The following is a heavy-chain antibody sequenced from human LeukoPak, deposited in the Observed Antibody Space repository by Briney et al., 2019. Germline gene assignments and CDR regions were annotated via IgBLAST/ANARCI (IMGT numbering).Heavy chain of an antibody. V-gene: IGHV3-11*06. CDR1: EFTFSDYH. CDR2: ISSSSSYT. CDR3: ARPLRVHSGYYY. D-gene: IGHD5-12*01. Sequence: GGSLRLSCAASEFTFSDYHMSWIRQAPGKGLEWVSYISSSSSYTNYADSVKGRFTISRDNAKNSLYLKMNSLRAEDTAVYYCARPLRVHSGYYYWGQGTLVTVSS. J-gene: IGHJ4*02.